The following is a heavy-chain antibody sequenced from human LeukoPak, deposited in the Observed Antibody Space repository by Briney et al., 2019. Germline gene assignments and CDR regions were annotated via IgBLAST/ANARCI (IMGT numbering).Heavy chain of an antibody. CDR3: ARGYCGGDCYSDY. J-gene: IGHJ4*02. V-gene: IGHV3-48*02. D-gene: IGHD2-21*02. CDR2: ISSSSSTI. CDR1: GFTVSRNY. Sequence: GGSLRLSCAASGFTVSRNYMTWVRQAPGKGLEWVSYISSSSSTIYYADSVKGRFTISRDNAKNSLYLQMNSLRDEDTAVYYCARGYCGGDCYSDYWGQGTLVTVSS.